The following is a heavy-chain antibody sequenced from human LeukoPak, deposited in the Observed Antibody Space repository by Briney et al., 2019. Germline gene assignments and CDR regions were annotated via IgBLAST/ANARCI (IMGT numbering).Heavy chain of an antibody. CDR3: ARTHWGLPIDI. V-gene: IGHV4-4*09. D-gene: IGHD7-27*01. J-gene: IGHJ3*02. CDR1: GGSISSYY. CDR2: IYTSGST. Sequence: SETLSLTCTVSGGSISSYYWSWIRQPPGKGLEWIGYIYTSGSTNYNPSLKSRVTISVDTSKNQFSLKLSSVTAADTAVYYCARTHWGLPIDIWGRGTMVIVSS.